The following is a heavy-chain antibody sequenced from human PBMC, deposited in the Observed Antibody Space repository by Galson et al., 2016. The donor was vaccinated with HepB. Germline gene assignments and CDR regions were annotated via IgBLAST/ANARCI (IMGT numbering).Heavy chain of an antibody. CDR1: GGTVSDDA. CDR2: IIPIFGTT. V-gene: IGHV1-69*06. D-gene: IGHD6-13*01. Sequence: SVKVSCKASGGTVSDDAISWVRQAPGQGLEWMGGIIPIFGTTNNAQDFQGRITITADKSSRTTYMELNSLTSEDTAVYFCAREFITAPGIFDYWGQGTLVTVSS. CDR3: AREFITAPGIFDY. J-gene: IGHJ4*02.